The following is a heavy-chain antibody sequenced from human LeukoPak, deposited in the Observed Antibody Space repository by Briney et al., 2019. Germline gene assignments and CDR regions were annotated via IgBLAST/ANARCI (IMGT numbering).Heavy chain of an antibody. CDR2: INAYNGNT. V-gene: IGHV1-18*01. Sequence: GASVKVSCKASGYTFTSYGISWVRQAPGQGLEWMGWINAYNGNTNYAQKLQGRVTMTTDTSTSTAYMELRSLRSDDTAVYYCARDTSRISKLIQLWLIDYWGQGTLVTVSS. CDR1: GYTFTSYG. CDR3: ARDTSRISKLIQLWLIDY. D-gene: IGHD5-18*01. J-gene: IGHJ4*02.